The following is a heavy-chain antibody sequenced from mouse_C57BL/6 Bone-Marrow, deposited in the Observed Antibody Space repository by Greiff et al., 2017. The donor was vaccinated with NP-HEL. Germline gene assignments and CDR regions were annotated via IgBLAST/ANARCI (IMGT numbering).Heavy chain of an antibody. CDR3: ASLELYYSNYAFSY. V-gene: IGHV1-69*01. Sequence: QVQLQQPGAELVMPGASVKLSCKASGYTFTSYWMHWVKQRPGQGLEWIGEIDPSDSYTNYNQKVKGKSTLTVDKSSSTAYMQLSSLTSEDSAVYYCASLELYYSNYAFSYGGQGTRGTVTA. J-gene: IGHJ3*01. CDR1: GYTFTSYW. D-gene: IGHD2-5*01. CDR2: IDPSDSYT.